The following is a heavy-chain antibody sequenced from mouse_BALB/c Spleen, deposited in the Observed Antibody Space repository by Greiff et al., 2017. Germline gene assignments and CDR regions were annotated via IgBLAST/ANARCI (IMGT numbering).Heavy chain of an antibody. CDR1: GFTFSSFG. CDR3: AREEGYGAMDY. J-gene: IGHJ4*01. V-gene: IGHV5-17*02. CDR2: ISSGSSTI. D-gene: IGHD2-2*01. Sequence: EVQGVESGGGLVQPGGSRKLSCAASGFTFSSFGMHWVRQAPEKGLEWVAYISSGSSTIYYADTVKGRFTISRDNPKNTLFLQMTSLRSEDTAMYYCAREEGYGAMDYWGQGTSVTVSS.